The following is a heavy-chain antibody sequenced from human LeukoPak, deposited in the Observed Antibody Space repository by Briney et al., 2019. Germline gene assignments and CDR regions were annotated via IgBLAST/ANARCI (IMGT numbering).Heavy chain of an antibody. CDR1: GYTFTGYY. J-gene: IGHJ5*02. Sequence: GASVNVSCTASGYTFTGYYMHWVRQAPGQGLEWMGWINPNSGGTNYAQKFQGRVTMTRDTSISTAYMELSRLRSDDTAVYYCARGIVDLTGGFDHWGQGTLVTVSS. CDR2: INPNSGGT. D-gene: IGHD2-15*01. V-gene: IGHV1-2*02. CDR3: ARGIVDLTGGFDH.